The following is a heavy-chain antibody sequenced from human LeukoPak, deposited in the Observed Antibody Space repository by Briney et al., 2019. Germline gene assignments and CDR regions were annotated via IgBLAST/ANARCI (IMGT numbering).Heavy chain of an antibody. CDR2: INGDGSST. CDR1: GFTFSSYW. D-gene: IGHD2-15*01. Sequence: PGGSLRLSCAASGFTFSSYWMHWVRQAPGKGLVWVSRINGDGSSTTYADSVKGRFTISRDNAKNTLYLQMNSLRAEDTAVYYCARAGYCSGGSCYGSDYWGQGTLVSVSS. V-gene: IGHV3-74*01. CDR3: ARAGYCSGGSCYGSDY. J-gene: IGHJ4*02.